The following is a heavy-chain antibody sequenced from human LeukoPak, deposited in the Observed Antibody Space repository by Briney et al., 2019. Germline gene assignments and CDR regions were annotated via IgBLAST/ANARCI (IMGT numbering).Heavy chain of an antibody. D-gene: IGHD6-13*01. V-gene: IGHV3-66*02. CDR3: ARDGSSWYYYYYYMDV. CDR1: GFTVSSNY. J-gene: IGHJ6*03. CDR2: IYSGGST. Sequence: QAGGSLRLSCAASGFTVSSNYMSWVRQAPGKGLEWVSVIYSGGSTYYADSVKGRFTISRDNSKNTLYLQMNSLRAEDTAVYYCARDGSSWYYYYYYMDVWGKGTTVTVSS.